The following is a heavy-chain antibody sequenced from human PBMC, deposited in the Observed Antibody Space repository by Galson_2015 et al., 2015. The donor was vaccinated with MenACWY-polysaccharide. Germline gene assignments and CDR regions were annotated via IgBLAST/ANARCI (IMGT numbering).Heavy chain of an antibody. CDR3: AREPAYDRSFGWFDP. D-gene: IGHD3-22*01. CDR2: MSYRGSA. Sequence: ATMSLTCTVSGASVTSVTYYWGWLRPSPGKGLEWIGYMSYRGSANYNPSVRSRVTISIDTSKNQFSLSLTSVTAADSAMYYCAREPAYDRSFGWFDPWGQGTLVTVSS. CDR1: GASVTSVTYY. V-gene: IGHV4-61*01. J-gene: IGHJ5*02.